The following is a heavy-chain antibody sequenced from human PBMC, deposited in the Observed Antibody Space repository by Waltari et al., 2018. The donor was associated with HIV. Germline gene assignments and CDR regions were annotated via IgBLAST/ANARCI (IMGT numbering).Heavy chain of an antibody. Sequence: EVQLVDSGGGLVQPGESLSLSCAASGFTLGAYSLQGVRQAPGKGLEWVSDISSLSSTIYYADSVKGRFTISRDNAKNSLYLQMNSLRAEDTAVYYCARDPVYSGSSLVYYFDYWGQGTLVTVSS. CDR3: ARDPVYSGSSLVYYFDY. CDR2: ISSLSSTI. V-gene: IGHV3-48*01. CDR1: GFTLGAYS. J-gene: IGHJ4*02. D-gene: IGHD6-6*01.